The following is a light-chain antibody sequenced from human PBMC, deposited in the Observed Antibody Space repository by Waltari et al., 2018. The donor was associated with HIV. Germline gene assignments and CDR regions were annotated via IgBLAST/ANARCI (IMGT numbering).Light chain of an antibody. Sequence: DIQMTLSPSSLSASVGDTVTITCRASQDVRSWVAWYQSRPDKVHRSLMYATSNLASGVPSRFRGGGSGTNFSLTISTLQPDDFAVYHCQQYNSFPYTFGLGTKLEI. CDR3: QQYNSFPYT. CDR1: QDVRSW. J-gene: IGKJ2*01. CDR2: ATS. V-gene: IGKV1D-16*01.